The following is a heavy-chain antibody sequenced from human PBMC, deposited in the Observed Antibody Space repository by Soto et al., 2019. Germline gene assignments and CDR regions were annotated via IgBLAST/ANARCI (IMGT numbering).Heavy chain of an antibody. V-gene: IGHV4-31*03. Sequence: QVQLQESGPGLMKPSQTLSLTCTVSGGSISSGGYYWSWIRQHPGKGLEWIGYIYYSGSTYYNPSLKSRVTISVDTSKNQFSLKLSSVTAADTAVYYCARDKFWGYSSSSGFDPWGQGTLVTVSS. CDR1: GGSISSGGYY. CDR2: IYYSGST. J-gene: IGHJ5*02. CDR3: ARDKFWGYSSSSGFDP. D-gene: IGHD6-6*01.